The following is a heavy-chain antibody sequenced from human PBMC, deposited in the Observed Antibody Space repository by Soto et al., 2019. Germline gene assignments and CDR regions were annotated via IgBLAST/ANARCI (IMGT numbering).Heavy chain of an antibody. CDR2: ISAYNGNT. V-gene: IGHV1-18*01. CDR3: ARGPVSIVVVTPFDY. D-gene: IGHD3-22*01. J-gene: IGHJ4*02. Sequence: ASVKVSCKASGYTFTSYGISWVRQAPGQGLEWMGWISAYNGNTNYAQKLQGRVTMTTDTSTSTAYMELRSLRSDDTAVYYCARGPVSIVVVTPFDYWGQGTLVTVSS. CDR1: GYTFTSYG.